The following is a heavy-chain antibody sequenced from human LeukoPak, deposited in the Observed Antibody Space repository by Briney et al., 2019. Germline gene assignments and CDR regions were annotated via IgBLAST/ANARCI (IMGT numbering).Heavy chain of an antibody. D-gene: IGHD5-18*01. CDR1: GGSISSYY. J-gene: IGHJ4*02. V-gene: IGHV4-59*01. CDR3: ARDPGSYGYYFDY. Sequence: PSETLSLTCTVSGGSISSYYWSWIRQPPGKGLEWIGYIYYSGSTNYNPSLKSRVTISVDTPKNQFSLKLSSVTAADTAVYYCARDPGSYGYYFDYWGQGTLVTVSS. CDR2: IYYSGST.